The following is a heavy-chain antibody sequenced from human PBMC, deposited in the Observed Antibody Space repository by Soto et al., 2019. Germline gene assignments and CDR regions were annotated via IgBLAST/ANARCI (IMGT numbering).Heavy chain of an antibody. CDR2: IYYSGST. CDR1: GGSISSYY. J-gene: IGHJ4*02. V-gene: IGHV4-59*01. CDR3: ARRIGSSGWYVYFDY. D-gene: IGHD6-19*01. Sequence: SETLSLTCTVSGGSISSYYWSWIRQPPGKGLEWIGYIYYSGSTNYNPSLKSRVTISVDTSKNQFSLKLSSVTAADTAVYYCARRIGSSGWYVYFDYWGQGTLVTAPQ.